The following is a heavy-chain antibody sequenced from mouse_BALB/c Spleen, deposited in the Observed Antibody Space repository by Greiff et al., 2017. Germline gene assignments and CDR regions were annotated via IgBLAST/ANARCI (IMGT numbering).Heavy chain of an antibody. CDR3: ARDGYYYAMDY. CDR1: GFSLTSYG. CDR2: IWAGGST. Sequence: VKLVESGPGLVAPSQSLSITCTVSGFSLTSYGVHWVRQPPGKGLEWLGVIWAGGSTNYNSALMSRLSISKDNSKSQVFLKINSLQTDDTAMYYCARDGYYYAMDYWGQGTSVTVSS. J-gene: IGHJ4*01. D-gene: IGHD2-2*01. V-gene: IGHV2-9*02.